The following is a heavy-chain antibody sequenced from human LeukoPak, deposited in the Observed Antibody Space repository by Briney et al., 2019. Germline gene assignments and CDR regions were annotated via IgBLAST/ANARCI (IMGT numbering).Heavy chain of an antibody. Sequence: SETLSLTCAVYGGSFSGYYWSWIRQPPGKGLEWIGEINRSGSTNYKSSLKGRVTISVDTSKNQFSLKLSSVTAADTAVYYCARVRRGYTYGGNAFDIWGQGTMVTVSS. V-gene: IGHV4-34*01. CDR2: INRSGST. CDR1: GGSFSGYY. CDR3: ARVRRGYTYGGNAFDI. D-gene: IGHD5-18*01. J-gene: IGHJ3*02.